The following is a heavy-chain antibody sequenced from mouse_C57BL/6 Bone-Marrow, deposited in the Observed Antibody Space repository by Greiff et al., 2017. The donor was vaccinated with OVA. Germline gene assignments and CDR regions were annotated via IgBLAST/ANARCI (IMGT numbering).Heavy chain of an antibody. CDR1: EYEFPSHD. D-gene: IGHD2-4*01. V-gene: IGHV5-2*01. J-gene: IGHJ1*03. Sequence: EVQGVESGGGLVQPGESLKLSCESNEYEFPSHDMSWVRKTPEKRLELVAAINSDGGSTYYPDTMERRFIISRDNTKKTLYLQMSSLRSEDTALYYCARRRSIYDYDWYFDVWGTGTTVTVSS. CDR3: ARRRSIYDYDWYFDV. CDR2: INSDGGST.